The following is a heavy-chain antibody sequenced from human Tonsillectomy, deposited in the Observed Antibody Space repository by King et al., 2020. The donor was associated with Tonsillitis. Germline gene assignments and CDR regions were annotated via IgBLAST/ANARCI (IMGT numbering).Heavy chain of an antibody. J-gene: IGHJ6*03. CDR3: TTVRRELAIMITFGGVIGAYMDV. Sequence: VQLVESGGGLVKPGGSLRLSCAASGFTFSNAWMSWVRQAPGKGLEWVGRIKSKTDGGTTDYAAPVKGRFTISRDDSKNTLYLQMNSLKTEDTAVYYCTTVRRELAIMITFGGVIGAYMDVWGKGTTVTVSS. D-gene: IGHD3-16*02. V-gene: IGHV3-15*01. CDR1: GFTFSNAW. CDR2: IKSKTDGGTT.